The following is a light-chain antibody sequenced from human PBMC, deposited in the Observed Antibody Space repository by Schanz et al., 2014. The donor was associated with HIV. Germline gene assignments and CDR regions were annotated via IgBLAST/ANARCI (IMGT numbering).Light chain of an antibody. V-gene: IGLV2-14*03. J-gene: IGLJ3*02. CDR3: SSYTNINSWV. Sequence: QSALTQPPSASGSPGQSVTISCTGTSGDIGGHNYVSWFQQHPGRAPKLLIFEVTNRPSGIPNRFSGSKSGNTASLTISGLQAEDEADYYCSSYTNINSWVFGGGTKVTVL. CDR1: SGDIGGHNY. CDR2: EVT.